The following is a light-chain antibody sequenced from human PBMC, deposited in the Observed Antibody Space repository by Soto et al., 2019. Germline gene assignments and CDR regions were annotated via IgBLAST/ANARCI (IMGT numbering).Light chain of an antibody. CDR1: QSVSNSY. J-gene: IGKJ3*01. Sequence: EIVLTQSPGTLSWSPGDRATLSCRASQSVSNSYLAWYQQKPGQAPRLLIYGASSRATGIPDRFSGSGSGTDFTLTISRLEPEDFAVYYCQQYGGSPPFTFGPGTKVDIK. CDR2: GAS. CDR3: QQYGGSPPFT. V-gene: IGKV3-20*01.